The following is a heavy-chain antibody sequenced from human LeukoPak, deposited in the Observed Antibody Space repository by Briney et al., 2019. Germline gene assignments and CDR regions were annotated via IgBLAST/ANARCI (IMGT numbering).Heavy chain of an antibody. CDR2: IRYDGSNK. Sequence: GGSLRLSCAASGFTFSSYGMHWVRQAPGKGLEWVAFIRYDGSNKYYADSVKGRFTISRDNSKNTLYLQLNSLRAEDTAVYYCATMEKAAVCITPPGFDYWGQGTLVTVSS. CDR1: GFTFSSYG. D-gene: IGHD3-10*01. CDR3: ATMEKAAVCITPPGFDY. J-gene: IGHJ4*02. V-gene: IGHV3-30*02.